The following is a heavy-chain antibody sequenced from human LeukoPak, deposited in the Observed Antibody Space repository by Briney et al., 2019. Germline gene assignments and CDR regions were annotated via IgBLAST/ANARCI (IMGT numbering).Heavy chain of an antibody. CDR2: IRSKGYGGTT. D-gene: IGHD5-18*01. J-gene: IGHJ4*02. CDR1: GFTFGDYA. Sequence: GGSLRLSCTGSGFTFGDYAMSWVRQAPGKGLEWVGFIRSKGYGGTTEYAASVKGRFTISRDDFKSVAYLQMNSLMTEDAAVYYCTRDVRHSYGPPSDYWGQGTLVIVSS. V-gene: IGHV3-49*04. CDR3: TRDVRHSYGPPSDY.